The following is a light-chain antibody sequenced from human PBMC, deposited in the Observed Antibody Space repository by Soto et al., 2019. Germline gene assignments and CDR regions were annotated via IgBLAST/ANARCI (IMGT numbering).Light chain of an antibody. CDR3: QVWDSSSDYGV. V-gene: IGLV3-21*04. Sequence: SSELTQPPSVSVAPGETATITCPGHNSGSVHWYQQNPGQAPVLVMSYDSDQPAGIPERFSGSNSGNTATLTVSRVEDGDEADYYCQVWDSSSDYGVFGGGTKLTVL. CDR1: NSGS. CDR2: YDS. J-gene: IGLJ3*02.